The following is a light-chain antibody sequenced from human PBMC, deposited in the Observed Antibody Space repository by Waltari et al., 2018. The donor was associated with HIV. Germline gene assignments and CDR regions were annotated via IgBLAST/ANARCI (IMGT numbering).Light chain of an antibody. CDR3: GTWHSSRSASWV. Sequence: QSVLPQAPSVSASPRQRLTFSSFGSSPKLGNNYVSCFHKLPGTAPNLLIYDNNKLPSGIPARFSGSKSGTSATLGITGLQTGDEDDYYCGTWHSSRSASWVFGGGTKLTVL. J-gene: IGLJ3*02. CDR1: SPKLGNNY. CDR2: DNN. V-gene: IGLV1-51*01.